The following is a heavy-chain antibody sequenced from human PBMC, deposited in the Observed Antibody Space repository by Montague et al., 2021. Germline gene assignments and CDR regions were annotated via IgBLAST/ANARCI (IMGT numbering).Heavy chain of an antibody. D-gene: IGHD3-22*01. V-gene: IGHV3-33*01. CDR1: DFTFSTYA. J-gene: IGHJ5*02. CDR3: ARGRGVSSGIGQLDP. CDR2: IWYDGSNK. Sequence: SLRLSCAASDFTFSTYAMHWVRQAPGKGLEWVAVIWYDGSNKFYADSVKGRFTISRDNSENTLYLQMNNLRAEDTALYYCARGRGVSSGIGQLDPWGQGTLVTVSS.